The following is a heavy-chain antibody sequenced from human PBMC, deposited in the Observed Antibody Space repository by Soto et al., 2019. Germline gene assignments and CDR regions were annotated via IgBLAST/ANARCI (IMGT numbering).Heavy chain of an antibody. J-gene: IGHJ6*02. CDR3: TGITWFRGMDV. D-gene: IGHD3-10*01. V-gene: IGHV6-1*01. CDR2: TYYKSKWNN. Sequence: PSRSLSLTCAISGNNVSSNSASWNCFRPSPSRGLEWLGRTYYKSKWNNDYALSVKSRITINPDTSKNQFSLHLYSVTPEDTAVYYCTGITWFRGMDVWGQGTTVTVSS. CDR1: GNNVSSNSAS.